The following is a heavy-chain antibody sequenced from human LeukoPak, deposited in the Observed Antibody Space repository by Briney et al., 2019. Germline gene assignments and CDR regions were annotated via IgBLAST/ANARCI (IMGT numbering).Heavy chain of an antibody. CDR3: AKTGYCSSTSCSAGFDP. CDR2: LSGGGGST. D-gene: IGHD2-2*01. J-gene: IGHJ5*02. V-gene: IGHV3-23*01. CDR1: GFTFSRSA. Sequence: GGSLRLSCAASGFTFSRSAMSWVRLAPGKGLDWVSGLSGGGGSTYYADSVKGRFTISRDNSKNTLYLQMNSLRAEDTAVYYCAKTGYCSSTSCSAGFDPWGQGTLVTVSS.